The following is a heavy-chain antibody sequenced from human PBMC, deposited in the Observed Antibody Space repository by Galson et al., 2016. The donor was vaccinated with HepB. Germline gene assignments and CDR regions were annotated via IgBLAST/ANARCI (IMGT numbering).Heavy chain of an antibody. V-gene: IGHV3-23*01. CDR1: GFTFSSYG. Sequence: SLRLSCAASGFTFSSYGMTWVRQAPGKGLEHVASISSSGESARYADTVQGRFTISRDNSKNTLCLQMNSLRAEDTAVYYCAKGAASFFGYCYQPFWGHGTLVTVAS. CDR2: ISSSGESA. CDR3: AKGAASFFGYCYQPF. J-gene: IGHJ4*01. D-gene: IGHD2-21*02.